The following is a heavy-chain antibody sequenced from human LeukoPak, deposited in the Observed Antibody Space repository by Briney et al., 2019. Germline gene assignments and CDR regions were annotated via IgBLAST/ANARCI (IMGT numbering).Heavy chain of an antibody. CDR2: ISAYNGNT. D-gene: IGHD3-10*01. Sequence: ASVKVSCKASGYTFTSYYMHWVRQAPGQGLEWMGWISAYNGNTNYAQKLQGRVTMTTDTSTSTAYMELRSLRSDDTAVYYCARARIHYYGSGSYYFDYWGQGTLVTVSS. J-gene: IGHJ4*02. V-gene: IGHV1-18*04. CDR1: GYTFTSYY. CDR3: ARARIHYYGSGSYYFDY.